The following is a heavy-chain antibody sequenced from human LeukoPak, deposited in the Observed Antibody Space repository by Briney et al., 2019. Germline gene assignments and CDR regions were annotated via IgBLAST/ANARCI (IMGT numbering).Heavy chain of an antibody. J-gene: IGHJ4*02. CDR2: VYYNGST. Sequence: PSETLSLICTVSGGSISSHYWSWIRQPPGKGLEWIGHVYYNGSTTYNPSLTSRVTILLDTSKNQFSLKLSSVTAADTAVYYCARDMWLTSFWGQGTLVTVSS. D-gene: IGHD3-22*01. V-gene: IGHV4-59*11. CDR3: ARDMWLTSF. CDR1: GGSISSHY.